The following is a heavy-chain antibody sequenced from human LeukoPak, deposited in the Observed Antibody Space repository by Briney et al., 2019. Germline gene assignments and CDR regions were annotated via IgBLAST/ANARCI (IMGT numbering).Heavy chain of an antibody. CDR3: ARGIGASSGWYVIDY. J-gene: IGHJ4*02. CDR1: GYTFTNYA. CDR2: INGGNGNT. Sequence: ASVKVSCKASGYTFTNYAIHWVRQAPGQRLEWMGWINGGNGNTKYSRKFQGRVTITRDTSASTAYMELSSLRSKDTAVYYCARGIGASSGWYVIDYWGQGTLVTVSS. D-gene: IGHD6-19*01. V-gene: IGHV1-3*01.